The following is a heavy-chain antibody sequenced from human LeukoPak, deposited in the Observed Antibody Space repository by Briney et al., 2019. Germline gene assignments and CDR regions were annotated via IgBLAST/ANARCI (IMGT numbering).Heavy chain of an antibody. V-gene: IGHV4-30-4*01. CDR1: GGSISSGDYY. Sequence: SQTLSLTCTVSGGSISSGDYYWRWIRQPPGKGLEWIGYIYYSGSTYYNPSRKSRITISVDTSKTQFSLKLSSVTAADTAVYYCARDPYCSGGSCYWRAYWYFDLWGRGTLVTVSS. D-gene: IGHD2-15*01. CDR2: IYYSGST. CDR3: ARDPYCSGGSCYWRAYWYFDL. J-gene: IGHJ2*01.